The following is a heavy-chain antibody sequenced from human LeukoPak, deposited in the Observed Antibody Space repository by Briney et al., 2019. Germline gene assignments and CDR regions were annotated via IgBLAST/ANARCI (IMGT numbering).Heavy chain of an antibody. V-gene: IGHV5-51*01. D-gene: IGHD5-12*01. J-gene: IGHJ3*01. CDR1: GYRFNNYW. CDR3: ARHKAERGSSGYDWGAFDV. Sequence: GESLKISCKNSGYRFNNYWIGWVRQMPGKGLEWMGIIYPDDSDTRYSPSFQGQVTISADKSISTAYLQWSSLRASDTAMYYCARHKAERGSSGYDWGAFDVWGQGTMVTVSS. CDR2: IYPDDSDT.